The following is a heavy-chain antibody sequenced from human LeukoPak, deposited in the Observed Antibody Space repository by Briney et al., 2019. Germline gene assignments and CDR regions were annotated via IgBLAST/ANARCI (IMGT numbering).Heavy chain of an antibody. CDR3: AKDRAYYSDSSGYYLVRAYDY. D-gene: IGHD3-22*01. CDR2: ISGSGGST. J-gene: IGHJ4*02. CDR1: GFTFSSYA. V-gene: IGHV3-23*01. Sequence: GGSLRLSCAASGFTFSSYATSWVRQAPGKGLEWVSAISGSGGSTYYADSVKGRFTISRDNSKNTLYLQMNSLRAEDTAVYYCAKDRAYYSDSSGYYLVRAYDYWGQGTLVTVSS.